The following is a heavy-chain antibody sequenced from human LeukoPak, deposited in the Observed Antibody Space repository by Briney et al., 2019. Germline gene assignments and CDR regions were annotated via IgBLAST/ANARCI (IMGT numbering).Heavy chain of an antibody. CDR3: AKDFYYYDSSSQH. J-gene: IGHJ1*01. D-gene: IGHD3-22*01. Sequence: GRSLRLSCAASGFTFDDYAMHWVRQAPGKGLEWVPGISWNSGSIGYADSVKGRFTISRDNAKNSLYLQMNSLRAEDTALYYCAKDFYYYDSSSQHWGQGTLVTVSP. CDR1: GFTFDDYA. CDR2: ISWNSGSI. V-gene: IGHV3-9*01.